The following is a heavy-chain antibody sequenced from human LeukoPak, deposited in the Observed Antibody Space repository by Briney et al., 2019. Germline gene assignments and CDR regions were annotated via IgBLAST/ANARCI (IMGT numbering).Heavy chain of an antibody. V-gene: IGHV3-11*01. CDR1: GFAFSDFY. CDR3: ARDALGSYDY. Sequence: GGSLRLSCAASGFAFSDFYMFWIRQAPGKGLEWISYISNSGSTLYYADSVKGRFTISRDNDKNLLYLEMNSLRADDTAVYYCARDALGSYDYWGQGTLVTVSS. CDR2: ISNSGSTL. J-gene: IGHJ4*02. D-gene: IGHD3-10*01.